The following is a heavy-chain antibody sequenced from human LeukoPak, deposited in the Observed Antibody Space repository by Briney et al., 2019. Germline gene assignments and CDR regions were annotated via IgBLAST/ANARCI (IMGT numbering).Heavy chain of an antibody. CDR2: IYSSGST. CDR3: ARGGSSTWRIGYYFDF. D-gene: IGHD6-13*01. CDR1: GGSISSYY. Sequence: SETLSLTCTVSGGSISSYYWNWIRQAPGKGLEWIGFIYSSGSTNYNPSLKSRVTMSVDTSKNQFSLKLRSVTDADTAVYHCARGGSSTWRIGYYFDFWGQGTLVTVS. J-gene: IGHJ4*02. V-gene: IGHV4-59*01.